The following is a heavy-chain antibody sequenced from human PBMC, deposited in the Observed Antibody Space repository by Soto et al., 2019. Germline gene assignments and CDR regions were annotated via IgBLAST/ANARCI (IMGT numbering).Heavy chain of an antibody. V-gene: IGHV6-1*01. CDR1: GDSVSSNSAA. CDR3: AREGEGLWGYGSGSYSAAVDY. D-gene: IGHD3-10*01. CDR2: TYYRSKWYN. Sequence: QVQLQQSGPGLVKPSQTLSLTCAISGDSVSSNSAAWNWIRQSPSRGLEWLGRTYYRSKWYNDYAVSVKSRITINPDTSKNQFSLQLNSVTPEDTAVYYCAREGEGLWGYGSGSYSAAVDYWGQGTLVTVSS. J-gene: IGHJ4*02.